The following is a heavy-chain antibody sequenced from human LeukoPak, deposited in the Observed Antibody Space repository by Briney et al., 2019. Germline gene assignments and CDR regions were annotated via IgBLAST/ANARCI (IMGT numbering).Heavy chain of an antibody. D-gene: IGHD3-22*01. V-gene: IGHV3-15*01. CDR3: TTDYYDSSTEPPHDY. Sequence: GGSLRLSCAASGFTFSNAWMSWVRQAPGKGLEWVGRIKSKTDGGTTDYAAPVKGRFTISRDDSKNTLYLQMNSLKTEDTAVYYCTTDYYDSSTEPPHDYWGQGTLVTVSS. J-gene: IGHJ4*02. CDR2: IKSKTDGGTT. CDR1: GFTFSNAW.